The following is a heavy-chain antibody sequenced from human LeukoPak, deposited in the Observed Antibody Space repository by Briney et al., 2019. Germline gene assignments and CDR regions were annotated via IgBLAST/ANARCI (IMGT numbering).Heavy chain of an antibody. J-gene: IGHJ4*02. V-gene: IGHV4-39*01. D-gene: IGHD5-12*01. Sequence: PSETLSLTCTVSGGSISSSSYYWGWIRQPPGKGLEWIGSIYYSGSTYYNPSLKSRVTISVDTSKNQFSLKLSSVTAADTAVCYCARHGYETPGVVDYWGQGTLVTVSS. CDR1: GGSISSSSYY. CDR2: IYYSGST. CDR3: ARHGYETPGVVDY.